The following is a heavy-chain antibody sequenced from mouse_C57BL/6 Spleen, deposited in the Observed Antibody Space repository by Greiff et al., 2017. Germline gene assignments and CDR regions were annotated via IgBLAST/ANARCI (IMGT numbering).Heavy chain of an antibody. CDR3: ARNYGSSYWYFDV. CDR2: IYPGGGYT. CDR1: GYTFTNYW. Sequence: QVQLKESGAELVRPGTSVKMSCKASGYTFTNYWIGWAKQRPGHGLEWIGDIYPGGGYTNYNEKFKGKATLTADKSSSTAYMQFSSLTSEDSAIYDCARNYGSSYWYFDVWGTGTTVTVSS. V-gene: IGHV1-63*01. J-gene: IGHJ1*03. D-gene: IGHD1-1*01.